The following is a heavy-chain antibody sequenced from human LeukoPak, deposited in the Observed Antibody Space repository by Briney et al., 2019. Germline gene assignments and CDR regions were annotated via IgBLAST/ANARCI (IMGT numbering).Heavy chain of an antibody. CDR3: ARQAYYYDSSGYYCMDV. D-gene: IGHD3-22*01. V-gene: IGHV4-59*08. Sequence: SETLSLTCTVSGGSISIYYWSWIRQPPGKGLEWIGYIYYSGSTNYNPSLKSRVTISVDTSKNQFSLKLSSVTAADTAVYYCARQAYYYDSSGYYCMDVWGQGTTVTVSS. CDR1: GGSISIYY. CDR2: IYYSGST. J-gene: IGHJ6*03.